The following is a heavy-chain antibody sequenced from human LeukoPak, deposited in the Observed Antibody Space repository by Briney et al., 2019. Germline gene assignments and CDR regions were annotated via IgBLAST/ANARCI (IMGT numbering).Heavy chain of an antibody. CDR2: INHSGST. Sequence: PSETLSLTCAVYGGSFSGYYWSWIRQPPGKGLEWIGEINHSGSTNYNPSLKSRVTISVDTSKNQFSLKLSSVTAADTAVYYCARYYYGSGSYYSNWFDPWGQGTLVTVSS. V-gene: IGHV4-34*01. CDR3: ARYYYGSGSYYSNWFDP. D-gene: IGHD3-10*01. CDR1: GGSFSGYY. J-gene: IGHJ5*02.